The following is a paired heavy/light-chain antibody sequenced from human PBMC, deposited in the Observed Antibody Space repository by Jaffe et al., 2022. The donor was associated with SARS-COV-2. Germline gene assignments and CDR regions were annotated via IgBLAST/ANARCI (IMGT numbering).Heavy chain of an antibody. D-gene: IGHD2-15*01. CDR2: SSGGGGST. Sequence: EVQLLESGGGLVQPGGSLRLSCAASGFIFSNYAMTWVRQAPGKGLEWVSTSSGGGGSTHYADSVKGRFTVSRDNSKNTLYLQVNSLRAEDTAQYFCAKDCRGGSCHSYYGLDVWGQGTTVTVSS. V-gene: IGHV3-23*01. CDR3: AKDCRGGSCHSYYGLDV. J-gene: IGHJ6*02. CDR1: GFIFSNYA.
Light chain of an antibody. CDR2: GAS. Sequence: EIVLTQSPGTLSLSPGERATLSCRASQSVSSYDLVWYQQKPGQAPRLLIYGASFRATGVPDRFSASGSGTDFTLTISRLEPGDFAVYYCQQYGSSSITFGQGTRLEIK. J-gene: IGKJ5*01. CDR1: QSVSSYD. CDR3: QQYGSSSIT. V-gene: IGKV3-20*01.